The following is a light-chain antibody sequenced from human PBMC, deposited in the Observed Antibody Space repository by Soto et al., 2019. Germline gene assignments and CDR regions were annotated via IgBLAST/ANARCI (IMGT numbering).Light chain of an antibody. J-gene: IGKJ1*01. V-gene: IGKV1-5*03. Sequence: DIQMTQSPSTLSASVGDRVTITCRASQSISSWLAWYQQKPGKAPKLLIYKASSLESGVPSRFGGSGSGTEFTLTISSLQPDDFATYYCQQDNSYPWTFGPGTKVELK. CDR3: QQDNSYPWT. CDR2: KAS. CDR1: QSISSW.